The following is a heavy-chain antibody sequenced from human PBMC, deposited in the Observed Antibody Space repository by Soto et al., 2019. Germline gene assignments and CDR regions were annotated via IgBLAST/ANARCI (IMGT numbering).Heavy chain of an antibody. V-gene: IGHV2-5*02. Sequence: QITLKESGPTLVRPTQTLTLTCTFSGFSLSTTGVGVGWIRQPPGKALEWLALIYWDDDKRYSPSLKSRLTITKDTSKNEVIVTMTYMDPVDTATYYCAKRLRDYGLGRERANYFDTWGQGTLLTVSS. CDR3: AKRLRDYGLGRERANYFDT. CDR1: GFSLSTTGVG. D-gene: IGHD3-10*01. J-gene: IGHJ5*02. CDR2: IYWDDDK.